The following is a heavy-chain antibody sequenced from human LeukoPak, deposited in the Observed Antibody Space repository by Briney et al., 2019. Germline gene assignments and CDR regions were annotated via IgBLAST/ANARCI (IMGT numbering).Heavy chain of an antibody. CDR2: IYHTGNT. Sequence: SETLSLTCTVSSYSINSGYYWGWIRQPPGKGLEWIGSIYHTGNTYYNPSLKSRVTISVDTSKNQFSLKLSSVTAADTAVYYCARKRGYSYGYSGYMDVWGKGTTVTISS. CDR1: SYSINSGYY. J-gene: IGHJ6*03. CDR3: ARKRGYSYGYSGYMDV. D-gene: IGHD5-18*01. V-gene: IGHV4-38-2*02.